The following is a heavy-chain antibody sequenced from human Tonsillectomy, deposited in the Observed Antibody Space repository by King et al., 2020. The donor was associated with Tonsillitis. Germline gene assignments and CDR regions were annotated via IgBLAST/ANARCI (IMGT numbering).Heavy chain of an antibody. CDR1: GYSFTDYS. Sequence: VQLVQSGAEVKKPGASVKVSCKASGYSFTDYSLHWVRQAPRQGLEWMGWINPYSGDTNYAQNFQGGVTMTRDTSISTAYMELSRLTSDDTAVYFCARGRYCSGGSCYSHFDHWGQGTQVTVSS. CDR3: ARGRYCSGGSCYSHFDH. J-gene: IGHJ4*02. D-gene: IGHD2-15*01. V-gene: IGHV1-2*02. CDR2: INPYSGDT.